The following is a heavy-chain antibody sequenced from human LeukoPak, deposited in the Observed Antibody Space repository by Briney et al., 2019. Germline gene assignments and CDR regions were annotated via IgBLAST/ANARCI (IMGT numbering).Heavy chain of an antibody. V-gene: IGHV3-74*01. Sequence: GGSLRLSCAASGFTFDYYWMHWVRQAPGKGLVWVSCIHSDGSSTTYADSVKGRFTISRDNAKNTVDLQMNSLRVDDTAVYYCVRGGVGCFDLWGRGTLVTVSS. J-gene: IGHJ2*01. D-gene: IGHD2-8*02. CDR3: VRGGVGCFDL. CDR1: GFTFDYYW. CDR2: IHSDGSST.